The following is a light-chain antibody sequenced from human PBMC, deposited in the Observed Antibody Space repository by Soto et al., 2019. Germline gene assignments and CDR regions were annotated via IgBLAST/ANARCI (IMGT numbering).Light chain of an antibody. CDR2: GAS. V-gene: IGKV3D-15*01. Sequence: ETVMTQPPATLSVSPGEGATLSCRASQSVNSNLAWYQQNLGQAPRLLIYGASTRATGIPARFSGSGSGTEFTLTISSLQPEDFATYYCLQHNSYPWTFGQGTKVDIK. CDR1: QSVNSN. CDR3: LQHNSYPWT. J-gene: IGKJ1*01.